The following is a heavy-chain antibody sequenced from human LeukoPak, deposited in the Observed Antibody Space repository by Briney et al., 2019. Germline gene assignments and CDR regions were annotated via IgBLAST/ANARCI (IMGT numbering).Heavy chain of an antibody. D-gene: IGHD3-3*01. Sequence: SETLSLTCTVSGGSISSGGYSWSWIRQHPGKGLEWIGYIYYSGSTYYNPSLKSRVTISVDTSKNQFSLKLSSVTAADTAVYYCARGYYDFWSGLPQPYYFDYWGRGTLVTVSS. J-gene: IGHJ4*02. CDR1: GGSISSGGYS. V-gene: IGHV4-31*03. CDR2: IYYSGST. CDR3: ARGYYDFWSGLPQPYYFDY.